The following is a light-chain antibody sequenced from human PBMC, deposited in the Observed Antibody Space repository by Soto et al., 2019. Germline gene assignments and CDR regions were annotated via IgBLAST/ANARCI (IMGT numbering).Light chain of an antibody. V-gene: IGLV2-14*03. J-gene: IGLJ1*01. CDR1: SSDVGTYKY. Sequence: QSVLTQPASVSGSPGQSITISCTGTSSDVGTYKYVSWYQQHPGKAHKLMIYDVSNRPSGVSNRFSGSKSGNTASLTISWLQAEDEADYYCNSYTTSSTLVFGTGTKVTVL. CDR3: NSYTTSSTLV. CDR2: DVS.